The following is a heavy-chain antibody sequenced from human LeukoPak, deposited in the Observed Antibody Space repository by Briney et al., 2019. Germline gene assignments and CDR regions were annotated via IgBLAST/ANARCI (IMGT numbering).Heavy chain of an antibody. V-gene: IGHV1-69*04. CDR3: AREDTYGSGTYPRPYYFDY. Sequence: ASAKVSCKASGGTLSSYAISWVRQAPGQGLEWMGRIIPILGIANYAQKFQGRVTITADKSTSTAYMELSSLRSEDTAVYYCAREDTYGSGTYPRPYYFDYWGQGTLVTVSS. J-gene: IGHJ4*02. D-gene: IGHD3-10*01. CDR2: IIPILGIA. CDR1: GGTLSSYA.